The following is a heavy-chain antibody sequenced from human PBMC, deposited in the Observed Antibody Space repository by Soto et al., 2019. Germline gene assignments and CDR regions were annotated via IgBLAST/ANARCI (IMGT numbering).Heavy chain of an antibody. D-gene: IGHD5-12*01. Sequence: GGSLRLSCSASGFIFSSYAMHWVRQAPGKGLEYLSVISNDGETTYYADSVKGRFTISRDNSKNTLYLQMSGLRVEDTAVYYCVKAGYNVYDSASDIWGQGTMVTVSS. CDR1: GFIFSSYA. V-gene: IGHV3-64D*06. J-gene: IGHJ3*02. CDR3: VKAGYNVYDSASDI. CDR2: ISNDGETT.